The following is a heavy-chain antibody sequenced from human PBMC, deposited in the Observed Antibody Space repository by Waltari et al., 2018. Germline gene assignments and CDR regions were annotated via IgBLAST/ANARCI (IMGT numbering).Heavy chain of an antibody. Sequence: EVQLLESGGGLVQPGGSLRLSCAASGFTFSSYAMSWVRQAPGKGLRGVAASRCSGGRTNYADSVKGRFTISRDNSKNTLFLQMNSLRAEDTAVYYWANGVETFGPPMDVWGQGTTVTVSS. V-gene: IGHV3-23*01. CDR3: ANGVETFGPPMDV. D-gene: IGHD3-3*01. J-gene: IGHJ6*02. CDR2: SRCSGGRT. CDR1: GFTFSSYA.